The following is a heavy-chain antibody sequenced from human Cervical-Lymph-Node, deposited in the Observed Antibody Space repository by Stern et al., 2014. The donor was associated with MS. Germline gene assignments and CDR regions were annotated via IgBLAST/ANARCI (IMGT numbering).Heavy chain of an antibody. CDR3: AKDSFEGYYFDF. Sequence: VQLVESGGGLVQPGGSLRLSCAVSGLTFSNYAMTWVRQAPGKGLAWVSAISASGGSTFYADSVKGRFAISRDTSKSTLHLQMNSLRADDTAVYYCAKDSFEGYYFDFWGQGTLVAVSS. J-gene: IGHJ4*02. CDR2: ISASGGST. CDR1: GLTFSNYA. V-gene: IGHV3-23*04.